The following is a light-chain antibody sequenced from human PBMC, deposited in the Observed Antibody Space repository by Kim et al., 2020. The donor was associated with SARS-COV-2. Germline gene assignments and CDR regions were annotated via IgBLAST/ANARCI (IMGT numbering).Light chain of an antibody. Sequence: SPGQPAIIPRSGDKLVDKIDFGYKKKPGASLVLYIYQVSKRPSGTPERFAGSNSGNPLTLTISGPQAMDEAVYYFQAWYSSTVVFGTGTKVTVL. J-gene: IGLJ1*01. V-gene: IGLV3-1*01. CDR3: QAWYSSTVV. CDR1: KLVDKI. CDR2: QVS.